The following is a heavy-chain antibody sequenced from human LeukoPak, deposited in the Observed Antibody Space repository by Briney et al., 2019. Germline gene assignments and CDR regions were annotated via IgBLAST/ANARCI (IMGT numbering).Heavy chain of an antibody. CDR1: GFIFSTYG. V-gene: IGHV3-30*03. Sequence: GGSLRLSCAASGFIFSTYGMYWVRQAPGKGLECVAVISYDGGNKYYADSVKGRFTISRDNAKNSLCLQMNSLRAEDTAVYYCARHVVAVGFDYWGQGTLVTVSS. J-gene: IGHJ4*02. D-gene: IGHD3-22*01. CDR3: ARHVVAVGFDY. CDR2: ISYDGGNK.